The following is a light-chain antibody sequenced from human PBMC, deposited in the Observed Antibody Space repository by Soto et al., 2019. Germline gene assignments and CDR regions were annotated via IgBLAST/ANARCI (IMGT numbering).Light chain of an antibody. CDR1: QSISTY. CDR3: QQRSNWPP. Sequence: EIVLTQSPATLSLSPGERATLSCRASQSISTYLAWYQQKPGQAPMLLIYDASNRATGIPARFSGSGSGTDFTLTISSREPEDFAFYYCQQRSNWPPFGGGTKVEI. V-gene: IGKV3-11*01. CDR2: DAS. J-gene: IGKJ4*01.